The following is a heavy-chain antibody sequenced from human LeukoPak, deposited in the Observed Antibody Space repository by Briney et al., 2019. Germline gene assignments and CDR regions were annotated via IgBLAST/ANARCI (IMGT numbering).Heavy chain of an antibody. Sequence: SVKVSCKASGGTISSYAISWVRQAPGQGLEWMGRIIPIFDIANYAQKFQGRVTITADKSTSTAYMELSSLRSEDTAVYYCARVPPPMVRGVTPYYYYGMDVWGQGTTVTVSS. CDR3: ARVPPPMVRGVTPYYYYGMDV. CDR2: IIPIFDIA. V-gene: IGHV1-69*04. J-gene: IGHJ6*02. CDR1: GGTISSYA. D-gene: IGHD3-10*01.